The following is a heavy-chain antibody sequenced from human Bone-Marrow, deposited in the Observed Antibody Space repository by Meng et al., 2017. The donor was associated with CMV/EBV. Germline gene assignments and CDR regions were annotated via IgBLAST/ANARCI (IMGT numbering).Heavy chain of an antibody. CDR1: GYTFTSYD. D-gene: IGHD1-26*01. CDR3: ARGMGASKVSNFDY. J-gene: IGHJ4*02. CDR2: MNPNSGNT. Sequence: ASVKVSCKASGYTFTSYDINWVRQATGQGLEWMGWMNPNSGNTGYAQKFQGRVTITRNTSISTAYMELRSLTSDDTAVYYCARGMGASKVSNFDYWGQGTLVTVSS. V-gene: IGHV1-8*03.